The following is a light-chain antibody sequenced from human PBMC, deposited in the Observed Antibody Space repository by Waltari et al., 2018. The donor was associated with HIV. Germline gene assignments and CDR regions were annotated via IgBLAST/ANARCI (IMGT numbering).Light chain of an antibody. CDR1: SSDVGGYNY. Sequence: QSALTQPASVSGSPGQSITISCTGTSSDVGGYNYVSWYQQHPGKAPKVMIYDVSKRPSGFPNRFSGSKSGNTSSLTISGLQAEDESASYCCSYVGSSTWVFGGGTKLTVL. CDR3: CSYVGSSTWV. V-gene: IGLV2-23*02. CDR2: DVS. J-gene: IGLJ3*02.